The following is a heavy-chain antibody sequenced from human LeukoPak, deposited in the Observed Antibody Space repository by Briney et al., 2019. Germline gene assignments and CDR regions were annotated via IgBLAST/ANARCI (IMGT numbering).Heavy chain of an antibody. CDR3: ARVVVYASLHNWFDP. CDR1: GGSFSGYY. D-gene: IGHD2-8*02. CDR2: INHSGST. Sequence: SETLSLTCAVYGGSFSGYYWSWIRQPPGKGLEWIGEINHSGSTNYNPSLKSRVTISVDTSKNQFSLKLSSVTAADTAVYYCARVVVYASLHNWFDPWGQGTLVTVSS. V-gene: IGHV4-34*01. J-gene: IGHJ5*02.